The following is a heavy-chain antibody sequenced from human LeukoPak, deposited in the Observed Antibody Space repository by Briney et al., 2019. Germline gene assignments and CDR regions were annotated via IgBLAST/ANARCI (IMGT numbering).Heavy chain of an antibody. CDR2: INHSGST. D-gene: IGHD3-22*01. J-gene: IGHJ4*02. CDR1: GGSFSGYY. CDR3: ARGKVVITTLYHFDY. V-gene: IGHV4-34*01. Sequence: SETLSLTCAVYGGSFSGYYWSWIRQPPGKGLEWIGEINHSGSTNYNPSLKSRVTISVDTSKNQFSLKLSSVTAADTAVYYCARGKVVITTLYHFDYWGQGTLVTVSS.